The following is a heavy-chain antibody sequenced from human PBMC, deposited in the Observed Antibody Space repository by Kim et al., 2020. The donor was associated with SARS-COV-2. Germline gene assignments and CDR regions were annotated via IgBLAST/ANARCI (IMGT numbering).Heavy chain of an antibody. CDR1: GGSFSGYY. CDR3: ASRGGRYCSGGSCYHSPKYYFDY. CDR2: INHSGST. Sequence: SETLSLTCAVYGGSFSGYYWSWIRQPPGKGLEWIGEINHSGSTNYNPSLKSRVTISVDTSKNQFSLKLSSVTAADTAVYYCASRGGRYCSGGSCYHSPKYYFDYWGQGTLVTVSS. V-gene: IGHV4-34*01. D-gene: IGHD2-15*01. J-gene: IGHJ4*02.